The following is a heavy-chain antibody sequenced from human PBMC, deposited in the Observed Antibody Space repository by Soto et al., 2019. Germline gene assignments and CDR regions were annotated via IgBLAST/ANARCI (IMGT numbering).Heavy chain of an antibody. CDR2: IYNTGST. CDR1: GGSITSGDYF. Sequence: QVHLQESGPGLVKPSQTLSLTCTISGGSITSGDYFWSWIRQPPGKGLEWIGYIYNTGSTYYNPSLTSRVTITVDTSKNQLALERRSVTAADTAGYDCFMRSPAARGGGMDVWGQGTTGSVS. CDR3: FMRSPAARGGGMDV. D-gene: IGHD6-6*01. V-gene: IGHV4-30-4*01. J-gene: IGHJ6*02.